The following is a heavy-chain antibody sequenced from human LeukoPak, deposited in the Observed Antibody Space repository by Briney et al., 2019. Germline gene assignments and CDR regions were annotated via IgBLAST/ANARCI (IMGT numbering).Heavy chain of an antibody. V-gene: IGHV3-23*01. Sequence: PGGSLRLSCAASGFTFSSYAMSWVRQAPGKGLEWASAISGSGGSTYYADSVKGRFTISRDNSKNTLYLQMNSLRAEDTAVYYCAKLSDWYTLYYFDYWGQGTLVTVSS. CDR3: AKLSDWYTLYYFDY. D-gene: IGHD6-19*01. CDR1: GFTFSSYA. J-gene: IGHJ4*02. CDR2: ISGSGGST.